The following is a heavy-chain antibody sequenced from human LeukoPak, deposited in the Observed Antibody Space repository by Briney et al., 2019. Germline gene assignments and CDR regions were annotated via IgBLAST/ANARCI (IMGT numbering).Heavy chain of an antibody. CDR1: GGSISSYY. Sequence: PSETLSLTCTVSGGSISSYYWSWIRQPPGKGLEWIGYIYYSGSTNYNPSLKSRVTISVDTSKNQLSLRLSSVTAADTAVYYCARDPGYCRSTTCYGGAFDIWGLGTMVTVSS. D-gene: IGHD2-2*01. CDR3: ARDPGYCRSTTCYGGAFDI. CDR2: IYYSGST. V-gene: IGHV4-59*12. J-gene: IGHJ3*02.